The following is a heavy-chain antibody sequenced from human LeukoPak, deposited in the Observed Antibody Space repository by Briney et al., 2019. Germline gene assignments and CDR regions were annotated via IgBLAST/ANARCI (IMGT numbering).Heavy chain of an antibody. V-gene: IGHV4-30-2*01. J-gene: IGHJ4*02. D-gene: IGHD3-10*01. CDR1: GGSISSGGYS. Sequence: SETLSLTCAVSGGSISSGGYSWSWIRQPPGKGLEWIGYIYHSGSTYYKPSLKSRVTISVDRSKNQFSLKLSSVTAADTAVYYCASSSGSPLYYFDYWGQGTLVTVSS. CDR3: ASSSGSPLYYFDY. CDR2: IYHSGST.